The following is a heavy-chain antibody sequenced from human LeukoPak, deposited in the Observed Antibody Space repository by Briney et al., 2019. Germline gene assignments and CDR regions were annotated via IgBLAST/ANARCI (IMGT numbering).Heavy chain of an antibody. CDR1: GGSISSSSYY. J-gene: IGHJ4*02. Sequence: SETLSLTCSVSGGSISSSSYYWGWIRQPPGKGLEWIESVHYSGTTYYNTSLKSRVTISIDASKNQFSLKLSSVTAADTAVYYCARHFDYWGQGIMVTVSS. V-gene: IGHV4-39*01. CDR2: VHYSGTT. CDR3: ARHFDY.